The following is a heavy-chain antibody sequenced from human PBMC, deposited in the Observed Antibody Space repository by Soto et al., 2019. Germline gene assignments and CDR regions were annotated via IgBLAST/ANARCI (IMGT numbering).Heavy chain of an antibody. V-gene: IGHV1-69*01. D-gene: IGHD3-16*01. CDR1: GGIFSSYA. Sequence: QEQLVQSGAEVKKPGSSVKVSCKASGGIFSSYAISWVRQAPGQGLEWMGGIIPIFGTANYAQKFQGRVTITGDESTSTAYMDLSSLKSEDTAIYYCARGGRGYAWFNEFWGQGTLVTVSS. CDR3: ARGGRGYAWFNEF. CDR2: IIPIFGTA. J-gene: IGHJ4*02.